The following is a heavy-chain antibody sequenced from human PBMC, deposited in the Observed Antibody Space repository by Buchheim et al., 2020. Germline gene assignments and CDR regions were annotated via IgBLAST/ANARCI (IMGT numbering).Heavy chain of an antibody. D-gene: IGHD3-10*01. CDR1: GGSFSGYY. J-gene: IGHJ6*02. Sequence: QVQLQQWGAGLLKPSETLSLTCAVYGGSFSGYYWSWIRQPPGKGLEWIGEINHSGSTNYNPSLKSRVTISVDTSKNQFSLKLSSVTAADTAVYYCANNFIGELLRGSYYYYYGMDVWGQGTT. CDR3: ANNFIGELLRGSYYYYYGMDV. V-gene: IGHV4-34*01. CDR2: INHSGST.